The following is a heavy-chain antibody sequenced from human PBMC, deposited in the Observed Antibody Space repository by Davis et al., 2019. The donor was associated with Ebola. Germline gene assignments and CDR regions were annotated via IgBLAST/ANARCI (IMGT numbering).Heavy chain of an antibody. V-gene: IGHV1-18*04. D-gene: IGHD1-1*01. J-gene: IGHJ4*02. CDR3: ARAQFPTTSDH. CDR2: INPHNGNT. CDR1: GYTFRSYG. Sequence: AASVKVSCKASGYTFRSYGFSWVRQAPGQGLEWMGWINPHNGNTNYAQNVQGRVIMTTDTATTTAYMEVGGLRSDDTAVYYCARAQFPTTSDHWGQGTLVTVSS.